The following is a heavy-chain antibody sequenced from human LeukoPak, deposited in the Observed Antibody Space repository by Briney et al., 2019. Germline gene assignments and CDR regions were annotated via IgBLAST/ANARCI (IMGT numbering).Heavy chain of an antibody. CDR1: VYTFTSYD. V-gene: IGHV1-8*01. D-gene: IGHD5-24*01. Sequence: ASVKVSRKASVYTFTSYDINWVRQATGPGLEWMGWMNPNSGNTGYAQKLHGRVTLTRNTSISTAYMPVSSLRSEDTAVYYWAKRRRWLHNWFDPWGQGTRVTVSS. CDR3: AKRRRWLHNWFDP. J-gene: IGHJ5*02. CDR2: MNPNSGNT.